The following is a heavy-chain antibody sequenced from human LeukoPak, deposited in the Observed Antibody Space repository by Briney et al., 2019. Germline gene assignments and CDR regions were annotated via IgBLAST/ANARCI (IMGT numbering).Heavy chain of an antibody. CDR1: GFTFSNYS. Sequence: GGSLRLSCAASGFTFSNYSMNWVRQAPGKGLEWVSYISSSSSTIYYADSVKGRFTISRDNAKNSLYLQMHSLRDEDSAVYYCXXXXAYCSGGSCYLQYFDYWGQGTLVTVSS. V-gene: IGHV3-48*02. CDR3: XXXXAYCSGGSCYLQYFDY. J-gene: IGHJ4*02. CDR2: ISSSSSTI. D-gene: IGHD2-15*01.